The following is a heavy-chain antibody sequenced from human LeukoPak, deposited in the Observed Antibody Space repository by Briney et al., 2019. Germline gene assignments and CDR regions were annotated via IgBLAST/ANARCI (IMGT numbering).Heavy chain of an antibody. V-gene: IGHV4-30-2*01. CDR1: GGSISSGGYY. D-gene: IGHD1-26*01. J-gene: IGHJ3*02. CDR3: ARAGGATGRDAFDI. Sequence: SQTLSLTCTVSGGSISSGGYYWSWIRQPPGKGLEWIGYIFHSGSTYYNPSLKSRVTISVDRSKNQFSLKLSSVTAADTAVYYCARAGGATGRDAFDIWGQGTMVTVSS. CDR2: IFHSGST.